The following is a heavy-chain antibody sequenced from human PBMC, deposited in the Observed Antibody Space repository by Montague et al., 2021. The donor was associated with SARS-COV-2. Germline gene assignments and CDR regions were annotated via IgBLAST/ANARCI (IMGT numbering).Heavy chain of an antibody. D-gene: IGHD3-10*01. CDR2: TYYRSKWYN. Sequence: SAISGDSVSSNSAAWNWIRQSPSRGLEWLGRTYYRSKWYNDYAVSVKSRITINPDTSKNQFSLQLNSVTPEDTAVYYCARGGWGAPGTGRLLDYWGQGTLVTVSS. CDR3: ARGGWGAPGTGRLLDY. CDR1: GDSVSSNSAA. J-gene: IGHJ4*02. V-gene: IGHV6-1*01.